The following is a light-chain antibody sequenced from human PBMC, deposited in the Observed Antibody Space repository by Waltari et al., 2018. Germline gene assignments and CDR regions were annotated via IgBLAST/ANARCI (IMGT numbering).Light chain of an antibody. V-gene: IGKV1-9*01. CDR1: QDISTY. CDR2: AAS. Sequence: DIQLTQSPSFLSASVGDRVTITFRASQDISTYLAWYQQKPGKAPKFLIYAASTLQSGVPARFSGGGSGTEFTLTISSLQPEDFAIYHCQQVNSYPLTFGGGTKVEI. CDR3: QQVNSYPLT. J-gene: IGKJ4*01.